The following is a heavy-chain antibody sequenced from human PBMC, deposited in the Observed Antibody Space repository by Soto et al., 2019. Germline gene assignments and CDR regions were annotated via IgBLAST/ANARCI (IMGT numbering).Heavy chain of an antibody. J-gene: IGHJ4*02. V-gene: IGHV5-10-1*01. CDR2: IDPSDSRT. D-gene: IGHD6-13*01. Sequence: RESLRISWEASGYMFPIYHISGVRQMPGKGLEWVVKIDPSDSRTMYRPSSRARITISVDKSINTAYLEWGRLKASDTAMYYCARHHPHSGFDFSGPAPQLTVSS. CDR3: ARHHPHSGFDF. CDR1: GYMFPIYH.